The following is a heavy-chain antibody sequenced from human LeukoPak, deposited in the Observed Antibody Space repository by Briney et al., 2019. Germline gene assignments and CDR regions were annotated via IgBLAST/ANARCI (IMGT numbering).Heavy chain of an antibody. J-gene: IGHJ4*02. V-gene: IGHV4-34*01. Sequence: SETLSLTCAVYGGSFSGYYWSWIRQPPGKGLEWIGEINHSGSTNYNPSLKSRVTISVDTSKNQFSLKLSSVTAADTAVYYCARVALTMVRATDYWSQGTLVTVSS. CDR3: ARVALTMVRATDY. CDR1: GGSFSGYY. CDR2: INHSGST. D-gene: IGHD3-10*01.